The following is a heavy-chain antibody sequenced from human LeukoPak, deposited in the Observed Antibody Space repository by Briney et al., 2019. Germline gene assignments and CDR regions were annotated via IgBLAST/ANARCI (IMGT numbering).Heavy chain of an antibody. CDR2: INTNTRNP. V-gene: IGHV7-4-1*02. CDR1: GYTFTSYG. J-gene: IGHJ4*02. CDR3: ARIRAPSSFGQRESDY. D-gene: IGHD3-3*02. Sequence: ASVKVSCKASGYTFTSYGISWVRQAPGQGLEWMGWINTNTRNPTYAQGFTGRFVFSLDTSVSTAYLQISSLKAEDTAVYYCARIRAPSSFGQRESDYWGQGTLVTVSS.